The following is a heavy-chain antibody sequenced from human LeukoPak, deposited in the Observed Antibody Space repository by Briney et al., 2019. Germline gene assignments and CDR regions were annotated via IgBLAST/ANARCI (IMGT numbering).Heavy chain of an antibody. CDR2: INTNTRNP. V-gene: IGHV7-4-1*02. CDR1: GYTFTSYG. J-gene: IGHJ4*02. CDR3: ARIRAPSSFGQRESDY. D-gene: IGHD3-3*02. Sequence: ASVKVSCKASGYTFTSYGISWVRQAPGQGLEWMGWINTNTRNPTYAQGFTGRFVFSLDTSVSTAYLQISSLKAEDTAVYYCARIRAPSSFGQRESDYWGQGTLVTVSS.